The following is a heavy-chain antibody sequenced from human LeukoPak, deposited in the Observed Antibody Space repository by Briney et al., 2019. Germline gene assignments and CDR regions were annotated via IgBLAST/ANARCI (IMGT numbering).Heavy chain of an antibody. Sequence: GGSLRLSCAASGITFSTYGMHWVRQAPGKGLEWVSYISGSGPTIFYADSVKGRFTISRDNAKNSLYLQMNSLRAEDTAVYYCARDFCSSGSCHEDYWGQGTLVTVSS. CDR1: GITFSTYG. V-gene: IGHV3-48*04. CDR3: ARDFCSSGSCHEDY. CDR2: ISGSGPTI. J-gene: IGHJ4*02. D-gene: IGHD2-15*01.